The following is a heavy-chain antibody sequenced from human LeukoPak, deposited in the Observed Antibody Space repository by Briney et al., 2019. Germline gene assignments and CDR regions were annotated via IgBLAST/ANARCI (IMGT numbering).Heavy chain of an antibody. V-gene: IGHV3-7*01. CDR2: IKQDGSEK. CDR3: ARRHASTWSFDS. J-gene: IGHJ4*02. CDR1: GFIFSSHW. D-gene: IGHD6-13*01. Sequence: PGGSLRLSCAASGFIFSSHWMSWVRQAPGKGLEWVANIKQDGSEKYYVDSVKGRFTISRDNAKNSLYLQMNSLRAEDTAVYHCARRHASTWSFDSWGQRALVTVSS.